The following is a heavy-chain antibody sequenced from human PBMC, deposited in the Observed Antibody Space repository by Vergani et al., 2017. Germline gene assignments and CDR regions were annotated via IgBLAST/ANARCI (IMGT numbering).Heavy chain of an antibody. CDR2: IYYSGRT. V-gene: IGHV4-61*02. Sequence: QVQLQESGPGLVKPSQSLSLTCTVSGGSISGVSYYLSWVRQPAGKGLEWIGRIYYSGRTDYNPSLESRVTISVDTSKNTFSLKLNSVTAADTAIYYCARDSAVGETFDSWGQGTLVSVSS. CDR3: ARDSAVGETFDS. CDR1: GGSISGVSYY. D-gene: IGHD2-15*01. J-gene: IGHJ4*02.